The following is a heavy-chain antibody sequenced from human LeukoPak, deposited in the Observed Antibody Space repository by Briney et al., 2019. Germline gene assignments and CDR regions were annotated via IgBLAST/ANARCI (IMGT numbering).Heavy chain of an antibody. CDR3: AQSIAVAGTQAFDI. CDR1: GFTFSSYA. D-gene: IGHD6-19*01. CDR2: ISGSGGTT. V-gene: IGHV3-23*01. Sequence: GGSLRLSCAASGFTFSSYAMRWVRQAPGKGLEWVSTISGSGGTTYYADSVKGRFTISRDNSKNTLYLHMISLSDEATAVYYCAQSIAVAGTQAFDIWGQGTMVTVSS. J-gene: IGHJ3*02.